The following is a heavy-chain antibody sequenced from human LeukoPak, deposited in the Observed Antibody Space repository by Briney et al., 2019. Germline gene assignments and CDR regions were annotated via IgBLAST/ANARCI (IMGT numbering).Heavy chain of an antibody. CDR2: ISWNSGSI. J-gene: IGHJ4*02. CDR1: GFIFNNYA. Sequence: PGGSLRLSCAGSGFIFNNYAMHWVRQPPGKGLEWVSGISWNSGSIDYADSVKGRFTISRDNAKNSLYLQMNSLRAEDTAVYYCARDHYGDFTFDYWGQGTQVTVSS. CDR3: ARDHYGDFTFDY. D-gene: IGHD4-17*01. V-gene: IGHV3-9*01.